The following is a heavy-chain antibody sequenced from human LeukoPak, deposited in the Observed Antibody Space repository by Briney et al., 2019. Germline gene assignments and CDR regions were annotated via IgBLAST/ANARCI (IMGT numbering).Heavy chain of an antibody. V-gene: IGHV2-5*01. D-gene: IGHD3-16*02. Sequence: NVSGPTLVKPTQTLTLACTFSGFSLSTSGVGVGWIRQPPGKALEWLALIYWNDDNRYSPSLKSRLTITKDTSKNQVVLTMTNMDPVDTATYYCAHSRGSYRYYYFDYWGQGTLVTVSS. CDR3: AHSRGSYRYYYFDY. J-gene: IGHJ4*02. CDR1: GFSLSTSGVG. CDR2: IYWNDDN.